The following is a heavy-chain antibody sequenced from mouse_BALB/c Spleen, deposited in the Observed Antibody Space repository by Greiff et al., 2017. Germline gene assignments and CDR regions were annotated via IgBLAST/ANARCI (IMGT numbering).Heavy chain of an antibody. V-gene: IGHV1-37*01. CDR1: GYSFTGYF. J-gene: IGHJ2*01. D-gene: IGHD2-2*01. Sequence: VQLQQSGPELVKPGASVKISCKASGYSFTGYFMHWVKQSHGKSLEWIGRINPYNGDTFYNQKFKGKATLTVDKSSSTAHMELLSLTSEDSAVYYCGRVGSSFLDYWGQGTTLTVSS. CDR2: INPYNGDT. CDR3: GRVGSSFLDY.